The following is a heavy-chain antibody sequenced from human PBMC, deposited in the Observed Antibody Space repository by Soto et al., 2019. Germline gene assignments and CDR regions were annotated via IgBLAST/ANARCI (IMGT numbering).Heavy chain of an antibody. CDR3: ANYFMSRPWFDT. J-gene: IGHJ5*02. Sequence: PVGSLKISCIGSGYTFTSHWIGWVRQMPGKGLEWMGIIYPGDSDTRYSPSFQGQVTISVDRSRNVLSLQMNYVTAPDTAVYYCANYFMSRPWFDTWGQGTLVTVSS. CDR2: IYPGDSDT. CDR1: GYTFTSHW. D-gene: IGHD6-6*01. V-gene: IGHV5-51*01.